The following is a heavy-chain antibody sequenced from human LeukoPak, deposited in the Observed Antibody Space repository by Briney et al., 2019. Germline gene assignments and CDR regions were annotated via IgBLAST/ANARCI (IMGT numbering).Heavy chain of an antibody. CDR2: IIPIFGTA. CDR1: GGTFSSYA. V-gene: IGHV1-69*13. J-gene: IGHJ4*02. D-gene: IGHD3-22*01. Sequence: ASVKVSCKASGGTFSSYAISWVRQAPGQGLEWMGGIIPIFGTANYAQKFQGRVTITADESTSTAYMELSSLRSEDTAVYYCGYDSSGYHYFDYRGQGTLVTVSS. CDR3: GYDSSGYHYFDY.